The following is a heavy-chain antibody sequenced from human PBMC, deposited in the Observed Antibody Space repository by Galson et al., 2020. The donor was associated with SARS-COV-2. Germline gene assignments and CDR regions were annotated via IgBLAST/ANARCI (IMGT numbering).Heavy chain of an antibody. CDR1: GFTFSSCA. D-gene: IGHD4-17*01. V-gene: IGHV3-23*01. Sequence: GESLKISCAVSGFTFSSCAMSWVRQAPGKGLEWVSAISGSGGSTYYADSVKGRFTISRDNSKNTLCLQMNNLRAEDTAIYYCAKERGNDYGDQLDYWGQGSLVTVSS. CDR2: ISGSGGST. J-gene: IGHJ4*02. CDR3: AKERGNDYGDQLDY.